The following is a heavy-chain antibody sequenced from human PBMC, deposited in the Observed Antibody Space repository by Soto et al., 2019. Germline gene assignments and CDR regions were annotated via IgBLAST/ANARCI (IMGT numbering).Heavy chain of an antibody. CDR2: ISGSGGST. CDR1: GFSFSSYA. V-gene: IGHV3-23*01. CDR3: AKRTENVDWNSGEFDY. J-gene: IGHJ4*02. D-gene: IGHD1-7*01. Sequence: HPGGSLRLSCAASGFSFSSYAMSWVRQAPGKGLEWVSAISGSGGSTYYADSVKGRFTISRDNSKNTLYLQMNSLRAEDTAVYYCAKRTENVDWNSGEFDYWGQGTLVTVSS.